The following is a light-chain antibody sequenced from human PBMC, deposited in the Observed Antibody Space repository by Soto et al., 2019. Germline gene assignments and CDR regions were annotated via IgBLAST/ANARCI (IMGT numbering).Light chain of an antibody. J-gene: IGLJ2*01. CDR3: AAWDDSLNSVV. Sequence: QAVVTQPPSASGTPGQRVTISCSGSTSNIGSNTVNWFQQLPGTAPKLLIYSNIQRPSGVPDRFSGSRSGTSASLAISGLQSEDEADYYCAAWDDSLNSVVFAGGTKLTVL. CDR2: SNI. V-gene: IGLV1-44*01. CDR1: TSNIGSNT.